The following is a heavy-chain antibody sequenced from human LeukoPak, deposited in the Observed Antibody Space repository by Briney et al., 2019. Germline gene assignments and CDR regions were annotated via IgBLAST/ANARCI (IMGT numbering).Heavy chain of an antibody. V-gene: IGHV3-43D*03. CDR2: ISWDGGST. Sequence: GGSLRLSCAASGFTFDDYAMHWVRQAPGEGLEWVSLISWDGGSTYYADSVKGRFTISRDNSKNSLYLQMNSLRAEDTALYYCAKEGDRYYFDYWGQGTLVTVSS. CDR1: GFTFDDYA. J-gene: IGHJ4*02. D-gene: IGHD3-16*01. CDR3: AKEGDRYYFDY.